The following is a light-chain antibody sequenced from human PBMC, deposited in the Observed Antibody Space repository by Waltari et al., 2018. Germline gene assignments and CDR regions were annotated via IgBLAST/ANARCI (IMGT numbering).Light chain of an antibody. CDR2: DAS. CDR3: QQRFVCPPRT. CDR1: QSGRNY. V-gene: IGKV3-11*01. Sequence: DIVLTQSPATLSLSPGARATLSCRAGQSGRNYFRWYQQKPGQAPRLLVHDASKRATGIPSRYSGSGSGTDFTLTVSSLEPEDFAGSYFQQRFVCPPRTFGGGTKVERK. J-gene: IGKJ4*01.